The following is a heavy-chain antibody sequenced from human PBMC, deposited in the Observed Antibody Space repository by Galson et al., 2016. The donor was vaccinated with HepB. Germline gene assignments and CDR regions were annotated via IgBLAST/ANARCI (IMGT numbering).Heavy chain of an antibody. Sequence: SVKVSCKASGGTFSTYAINWVRQAPGQGLEWMGGIIPVFDTANYAQKFQGRVTVTANKSTSTAYMDLSSLRSEDTAVYYCAAGYIGQGEMATFDYWGQGTLVTVSS. J-gene: IGHJ4*02. V-gene: IGHV1-69*06. D-gene: IGHD5-24*01. CDR1: GGTFSTYA. CDR3: AAGYIGQGEMATFDY. CDR2: IIPVFDTA.